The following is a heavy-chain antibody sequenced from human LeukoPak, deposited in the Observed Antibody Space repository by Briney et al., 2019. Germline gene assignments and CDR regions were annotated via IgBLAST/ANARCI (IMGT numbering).Heavy chain of an antibody. CDR1: GFTFSTNA. J-gene: IGHJ4*02. D-gene: IGHD5-12*01. CDR2: ISGRSGGT. CDR3: AKCGNSGCHLIDY. Sequence: GGSLRLSCAASGFTFSTNAMSWVRQAPGKGLEWVSAISGRSGGTYYADSVKGRFTISRDNSKSTLYLQMDSLRAEDTAVYYCAKCGNSGCHLIDYWGQGTLVTVSS. V-gene: IGHV3-23*01.